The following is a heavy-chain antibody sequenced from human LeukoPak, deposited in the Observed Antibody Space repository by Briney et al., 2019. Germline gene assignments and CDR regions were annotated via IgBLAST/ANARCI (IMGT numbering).Heavy chain of an antibody. CDR2: INSDASTT. CDR3: TRVAGSGSVD. CDR1: GFTFSSYW. Sequence: GGSLSLSCAASGFTFSSYWMHWVRQAPGKGLVWVSRINSDASTTSYADSEKGRFTISRDNAKDTLHLQMNSLRAEDTAVYYCTRVAGSGSVDWGQGTLVTVSS. V-gene: IGHV3-74*01. J-gene: IGHJ4*02. D-gene: IGHD1-26*01.